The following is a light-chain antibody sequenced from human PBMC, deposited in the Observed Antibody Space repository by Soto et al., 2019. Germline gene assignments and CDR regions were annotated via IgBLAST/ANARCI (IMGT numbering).Light chain of an antibody. V-gene: IGKV3-20*01. CDR2: GAS. CDR3: QHYGNSPLLT. J-gene: IGKJ4*01. Sequence: EIVLTQSPGTLSLSPGERATLSCRASQSISSSYLAWYQQKPGQAPRLLIYGASRRATGIPDRFSGSGSGTDFTLTISRLEPEDCAVYYCQHYGNSPLLTFGGGTKVQIK. CDR1: QSISSSY.